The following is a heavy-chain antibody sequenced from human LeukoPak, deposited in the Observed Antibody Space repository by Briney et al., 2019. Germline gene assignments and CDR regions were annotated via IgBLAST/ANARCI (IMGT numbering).Heavy chain of an antibody. J-gene: IGHJ4*02. Sequence: ASVKVSCKASGYTFTSYEINWVRQATGQGLEWMGWMNPKSGNTGYVQKFQGRVTMTTDTSTSTAYMELRSLRSDDTAVYYCARSGYYYDSSGYPTYFDYWGQGTLVTVSS. D-gene: IGHD3-22*01. CDR2: MNPKSGNT. V-gene: IGHV1-8*02. CDR1: GYTFTSYE. CDR3: ARSGYYYDSSGYPTYFDY.